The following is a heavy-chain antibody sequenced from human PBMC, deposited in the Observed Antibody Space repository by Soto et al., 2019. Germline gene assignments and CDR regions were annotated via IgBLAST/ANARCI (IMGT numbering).Heavy chain of an antibody. Sequence: GESLKISCKGSGYSFTSYWIGWVRQMPGKGLEWMGIIYPGDSDTRYSPSFQGQVTISADKSISTAYLQWSSLKAPDTAMYYCARLSRHIVVVPAATDYWGQGTLVTVSS. CDR3: ARLSRHIVVVPAATDY. V-gene: IGHV5-51*01. CDR2: IYPGDSDT. J-gene: IGHJ4*02. CDR1: GYSFTSYW. D-gene: IGHD2-2*01.